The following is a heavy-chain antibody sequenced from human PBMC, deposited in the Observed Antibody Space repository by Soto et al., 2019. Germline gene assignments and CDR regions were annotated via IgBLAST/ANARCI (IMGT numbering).Heavy chain of an antibody. J-gene: IGHJ4*02. CDR3: AASYSNFNFDY. Sequence: SETLSLTCTFSGGSISSYYWSWIRQPPGKGLEWIGYIYYSGSTNYNPSLKSRVTISVDTSKNQFSLKLSSVTAADTAVYYCAASYSNFNFDYWGQGTLVTVSS. V-gene: IGHV4-59*01. D-gene: IGHD4-4*01. CDR2: IYYSGST. CDR1: GGSISSYY.